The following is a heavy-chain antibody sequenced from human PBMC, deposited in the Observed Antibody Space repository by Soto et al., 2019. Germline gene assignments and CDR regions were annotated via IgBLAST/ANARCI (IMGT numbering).Heavy chain of an antibody. Sequence: QVQLQESGPGLVKPSETLSFTCNVSGGSISSGGYYWSWIRQLPGKGLEWIGYIYHRGGTYYNPALKRRITISVDTSKNQVSLKMTSVTAADTAVYFCARAPGRMMNALRYYYGVDVWGQGTTVTVSS. CDR2: IYHRGGT. J-gene: IGHJ6*02. V-gene: IGHV4-31*02. D-gene: IGHD2-8*01. CDR1: GGSISSGGYY. CDR3: ARAPGRMMNALRYYYGVDV.